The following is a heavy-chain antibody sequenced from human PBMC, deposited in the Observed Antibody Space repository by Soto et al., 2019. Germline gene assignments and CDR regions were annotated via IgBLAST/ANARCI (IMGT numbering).Heavy chain of an antibody. J-gene: IGHJ4*02. Sequence: EVQLLESGGGLVQPGGSLRLSCAASGFTFSNYAMSWVRHAPGKGLERVSGIRGSGGSTHYADSVKGRFTGSRDNSKNTLYMQMNSLRAEDTAVYYCAKHGGYYYDSIGGIDLDYWGQGTLVTVSS. CDR2: IRGSGGST. D-gene: IGHD3-22*01. V-gene: IGHV3-23*01. CDR1: GFTFSNYA. CDR3: AKHGGYYYDSIGGIDLDY.